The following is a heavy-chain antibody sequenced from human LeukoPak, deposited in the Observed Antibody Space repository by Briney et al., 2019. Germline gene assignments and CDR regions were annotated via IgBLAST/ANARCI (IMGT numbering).Heavy chain of an antibody. V-gene: IGHV4-39*01. CDR2: IYYSGST. CDR3: ASYCSGGDCYRYYFDY. D-gene: IGHD2-15*01. J-gene: IGHJ4*02. CDR1: GGSISSSSYY. Sequence: SETLSLTCTVSGGSISSSSYYWGWIRQPPGKGLEWIGSIYYSGSTYYNPSLKSRVTISVDSSNNQLSLKLSSVTAADTAVYYCASYCSGGDCYRYYFDYWGQGTLVTVSS.